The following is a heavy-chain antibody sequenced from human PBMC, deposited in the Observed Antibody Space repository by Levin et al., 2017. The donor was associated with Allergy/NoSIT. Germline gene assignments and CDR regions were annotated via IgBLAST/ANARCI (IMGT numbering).Heavy chain of an antibody. V-gene: IGHV2-5*02. Sequence: SGPTLVKPTQTLTLTCTFSGFSLSTSGVGVGWIRQPPGKALEWLALIFWDDDQHYSPSLKSRLTITKDTSKNQVVLTMTNMDPVDTATYYCAHQRNQHLVPDLGWFDPWGQGTLVTVSS. CDR1: GFSLSTSGVG. D-gene: IGHD6-13*01. J-gene: IGHJ5*02. CDR2: IFWDDDQ. CDR3: AHQRNQHLVPDLGWFDP.